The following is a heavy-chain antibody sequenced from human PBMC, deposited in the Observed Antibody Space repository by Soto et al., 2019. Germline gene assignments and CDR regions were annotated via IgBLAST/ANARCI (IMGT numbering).Heavy chain of an antibody. CDR1: GFTFSSYA. D-gene: IGHD3-3*01. J-gene: IGHJ4*02. CDR3: AKDASTGGYDFWSGYITPLPLLVY. CDR2: ISGSGGST. V-gene: IGHV3-23*01. Sequence: QTGGSLRLSCAASGFTFSSYAMSWVRQAPGKGLEWVSAISGSGGSTYYADSVKGRFTISRDNSKNTLYLQMNSLRAEDTAVYYCAKDASTGGYDFWSGYITPLPLLVYWGQGTLVTVSS.